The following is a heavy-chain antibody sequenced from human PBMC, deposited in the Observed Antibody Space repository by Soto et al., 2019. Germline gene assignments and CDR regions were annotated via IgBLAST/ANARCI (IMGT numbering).Heavy chain of an antibody. V-gene: IGHV1-69*13. J-gene: IGHJ6*02. CDR1: GGTFSSYA. CDR3: ASLDCGGDCYTGHYYYYYGMDV. D-gene: IGHD2-21*02. CDR2: IIPIFGTA. Sequence: ASVKVSCKASGGTFSSYAISWVRQAPGQGLEWMGGIIPIFGTANYAQKFQGRVTITADESTSTAYMELSSLGSEDTAVYYCASLDCGGDCYTGHYYYYYGMDVWGQGTTVTVSS.